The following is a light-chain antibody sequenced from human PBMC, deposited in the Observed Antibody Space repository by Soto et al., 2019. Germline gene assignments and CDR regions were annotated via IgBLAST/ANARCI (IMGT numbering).Light chain of an antibody. CDR3: QQANSFPLT. Sequence: DIQMTQSPSSVSASVGDRVTITCRASQDITTWLAWYQQKPGKAPKLLISAASNLQSGVPSRFSGSGIGTDFTLIISSLQPEDFATYFCQQANSFPLTFGGGTKVEIK. V-gene: IGKV1-12*01. CDR2: AAS. J-gene: IGKJ4*01. CDR1: QDITTW.